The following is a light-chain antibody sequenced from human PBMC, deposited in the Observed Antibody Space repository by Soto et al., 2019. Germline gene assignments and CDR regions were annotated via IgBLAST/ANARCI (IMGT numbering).Light chain of an antibody. J-gene: IGLJ1*01. CDR1: STDFVSYNR. CDR2: EAS. Sequence: QSVLTQPPSVSGSPGQSVTISCTGTSTDFVSYNRVSWYQQPPGTAPKLIIYEASNRPSGVPDRFSGSKSGNTASLTISGLQAADEADYYCSLYTSENTYVFGTGTKVNRP. V-gene: IGLV2-18*01. CDR3: SLYTSENTYV.